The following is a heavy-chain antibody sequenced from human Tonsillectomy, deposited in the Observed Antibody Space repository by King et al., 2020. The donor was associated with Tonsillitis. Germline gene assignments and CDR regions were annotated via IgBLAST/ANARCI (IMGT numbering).Heavy chain of an antibody. CDR3: ARSELCGYPYGCNYFFDY. CDR2: INPRGGTT. Sequence: QLVQSGAELKRPGASVKVSCKASGYTFTSYYIHWVRQAPGQGLEWMGIINPRGGTTNYAQKFQGRVTMTRDTSTSTVYMDLSSLRSEDTAVYYCARSELCGYPYGCNYFFDYWGQGTLVTVSS. J-gene: IGHJ4*02. V-gene: IGHV1-46*03. D-gene: IGHD5-18*01. CDR1: GYTFTSYY.